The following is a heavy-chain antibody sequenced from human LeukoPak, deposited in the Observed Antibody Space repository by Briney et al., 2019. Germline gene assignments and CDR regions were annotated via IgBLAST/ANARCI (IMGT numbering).Heavy chain of an antibody. CDR2: IRSKANNYAT. J-gene: IGHJ4*02. Sequence: GGSLRLSCAVSGCTFSGSAMHWVRQASGTGLKWVGRIRSKANNYATAYAASVKGRFTISRDDSKNTAYLQMNSLKTEDTAVYYCTKHPSDDGGAIDYWGQGTLVTVSS. CDR1: GCTFSGSA. V-gene: IGHV3-73*01. D-gene: IGHD4-23*01. CDR3: TKHPSDDGGAIDY.